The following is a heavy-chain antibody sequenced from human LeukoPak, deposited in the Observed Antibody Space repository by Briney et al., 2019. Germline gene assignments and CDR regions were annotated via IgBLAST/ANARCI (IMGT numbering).Heavy chain of an antibody. CDR2: IYYSGST. CDR3: ARDRKGLRFLEWLPLYGMDV. CDR1: GGSISSGGYY. V-gene: IGHV4-31*03. D-gene: IGHD3-3*01. Sequence: SETLSLTCTVPGGSISSGGYYWSRIHQHPGKGLEWIGYIYYSGSTYYNPSLKSRVTISVDTSKNQFSLKLSSVTAADTAVYYCARDRKGLRFLEWLPLYGMDVWGQGTTVTVSS. J-gene: IGHJ6*02.